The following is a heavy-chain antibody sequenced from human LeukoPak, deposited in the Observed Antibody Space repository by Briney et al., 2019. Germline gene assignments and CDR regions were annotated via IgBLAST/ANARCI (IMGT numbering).Heavy chain of an antibody. D-gene: IGHD3-9*01. CDR1: GFTFNTFN. Sequence: GGSLRLSCAASGFTFNTFNMNWVRQAPGKGLEWVSSITSGGHYIYYADSVKGRFTTSRDNAKNSLSLQLNSLRVEDTAVYYCARGHYDVLAASYKWTPDYWGQGTPVTVSS. V-gene: IGHV3-21*01. J-gene: IGHJ4*02. CDR2: ITSGGHYI. CDR3: ARGHYDVLAASYKWTPDY.